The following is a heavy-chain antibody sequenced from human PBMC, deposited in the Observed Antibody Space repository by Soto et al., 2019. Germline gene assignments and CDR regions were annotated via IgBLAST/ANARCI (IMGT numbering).Heavy chain of an antibody. D-gene: IGHD4-17*01. J-gene: IGHJ6*02. CDR3: ARCDGDWHYYGMDV. CDR2: IKSDGSDT. CDR1: GFTFSTYW. V-gene: IGHV3-74*01. Sequence: EVQLVESGGGLVQPGGSLRLSCAASGFTFSTYWMHWVRQAPGKGLLWVSRIKSDGSDTSYADSVKGRFTISRDNAKNTLYLRMNSLRAEDTAVYYCARCDGDWHYYGMDVWGQGTTVTVSS.